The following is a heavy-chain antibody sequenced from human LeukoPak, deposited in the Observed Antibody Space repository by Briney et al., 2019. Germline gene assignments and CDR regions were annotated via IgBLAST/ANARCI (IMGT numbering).Heavy chain of an antibody. D-gene: IGHD6-19*01. J-gene: IGHJ4*02. CDR1: GYTLTGYY. Sequence: ASVKVPCKASGYTLTGYYMHWVRPAPGQGPEWMVWINPNCGGTNYAQKFQGRVTMNRDTSIRTAYMELSRLRSDDTAVYYCARTGVAVAGRNFDYWGQGTLVSVSS. V-gene: IGHV1-2*02. CDR3: ARTGVAVAGRNFDY. CDR2: INPNCGGT.